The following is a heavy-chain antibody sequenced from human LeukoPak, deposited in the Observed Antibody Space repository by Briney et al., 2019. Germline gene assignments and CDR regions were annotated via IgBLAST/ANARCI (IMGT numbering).Heavy chain of an antibody. CDR2: IYGAASP. Sequence: GGSLRLSCAAFGLTVSSNYMNWVRQAPGKGLEWVSVIYGAASPDYADSVNGRFTIFRDTSQNTLYLQMSSLRAEETAVYYCARGGWFGRNYHPIDQWGQGTLVKVSS. CDR1: GLTVSSNY. D-gene: IGHD3-10*01. CDR3: ARGGWFGRNYHPIDQ. J-gene: IGHJ4*01. V-gene: IGHV3-66*01.